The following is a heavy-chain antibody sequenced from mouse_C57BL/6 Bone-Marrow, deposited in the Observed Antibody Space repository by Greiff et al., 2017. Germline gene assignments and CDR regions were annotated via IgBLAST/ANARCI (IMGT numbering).Heavy chain of an antibody. V-gene: IGHV1-9*01. CDR2: ILPGSGST. CDR3: ARDDGSSYFDV. Sequence: VQLQQSGAELMKPGASVKLSCKATGYTFTGYWIEWVKQRPGHGLEWIGEILPGSGSTNSNEKFKGKATFTADTSSNTAYMQLSSLTTEDSAIYYCARDDGSSYFDVWGTGTTVTVSS. D-gene: IGHD1-1*01. CDR1: GYTFTGYW. J-gene: IGHJ1*03.